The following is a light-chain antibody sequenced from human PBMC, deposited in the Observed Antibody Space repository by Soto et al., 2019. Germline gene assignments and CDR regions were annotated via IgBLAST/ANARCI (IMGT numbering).Light chain of an antibody. V-gene: IGLV1-40*01. CDR2: GDN. Sequence: QSVLTQPPSVSGAPGQRVTISCTGSSSNIGAGYDVHWYQQLPGTAPKLLIYGDNNRPSGVPDRFSGSKSGTSASLAITGLQAEDEADYYCQSYDSSLSAWVFGGGTKVTDL. CDR1: SSNIGAGYD. J-gene: IGLJ3*02. CDR3: QSYDSSLSAWV.